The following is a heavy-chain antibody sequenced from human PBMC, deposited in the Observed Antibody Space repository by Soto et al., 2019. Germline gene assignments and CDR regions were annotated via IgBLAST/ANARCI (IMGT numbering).Heavy chain of an antibody. CDR3: SRVHQKYIWFVH. D-gene: IGHD2-2*01. Sequence: PSETLSLTCTVSGDSIGNALFFWGWIRQPPGKGLEWIGSIYYRGNTYYNPSLKSRVTVSLDTSKNQFSLNLRSVTAADTAVYYGSRVHQKYIWFVHWGQGSLVNVVS. J-gene: IGHJ5*02. V-gene: IGHV4-39*02. CDR2: IYYRGNT. CDR1: GDSIGNALFF.